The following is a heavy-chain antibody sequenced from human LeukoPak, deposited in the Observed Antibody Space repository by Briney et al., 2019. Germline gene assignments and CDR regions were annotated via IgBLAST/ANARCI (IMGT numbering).Heavy chain of an antibody. CDR1: GGSISSYY. CDR2: IYYSGST. CDR3: ARGSVAAYFDY. V-gene: IGHV4-59*01. D-gene: IGHD6-19*01. J-gene: IGHJ4*02. Sequence: SETLSLTCTVSGGSISSYYWSWIRQPPGKGLEWIGYIYYSGSTNYNPSLKSRVTISVGTSKNQFSLKLSSVTAADTAVYYCARGSVAAYFDYWGQGTLVTVSS.